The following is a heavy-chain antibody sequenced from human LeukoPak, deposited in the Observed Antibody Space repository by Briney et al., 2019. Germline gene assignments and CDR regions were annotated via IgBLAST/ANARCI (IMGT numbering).Heavy chain of an antibody. D-gene: IGHD1-26*01. CDR1: GFTFHNYR. CDR3: ASPASTKGPPPPHEATGYMDV. Sequence: GGSLRLSCAASGFTFHNYRMNWVRQVPGKGLEWVSSISASSIYIHYADSVKGRYTISRDNAKTSLYLQLNSLRAEDTAVYSCASPASTKGPPPPHEATGYMDVWGKGTTVTVSS. CDR2: ISASSIYI. V-gene: IGHV3-21*01. J-gene: IGHJ6*03.